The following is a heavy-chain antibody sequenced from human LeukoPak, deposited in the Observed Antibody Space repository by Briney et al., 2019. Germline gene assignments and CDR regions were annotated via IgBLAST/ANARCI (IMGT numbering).Heavy chain of an antibody. J-gene: IGHJ4*02. CDR2: ISHSGST. V-gene: IGHV4-34*01. D-gene: IGHD1-26*01. CDR3: ARVRMVEGATDFDY. Sequence: SETLSLTCAVYGGSFSGYYWSWIRQPPGKGLEWIGEISHSGSTNYNPSLKSRVTISVDTSKNQFSLKLSSVTAADTAVYYCARVRMVEGATDFDYWGQGTLVTVSS. CDR1: GGSFSGYY.